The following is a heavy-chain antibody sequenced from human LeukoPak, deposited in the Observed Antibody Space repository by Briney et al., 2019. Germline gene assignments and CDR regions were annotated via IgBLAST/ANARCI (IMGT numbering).Heavy chain of an antibody. Sequence: GASVKVSCKASGYTFTSYYMHWVRQAPGQGLEWMGWINPNSGGTNYAQKFQGRVTMTRDTSISTAYMELSRLRSDDTAVYYCARVQYRGSGLFDIWGQGTMVTVSS. CDR3: ARVQYRGSGLFDI. CDR1: GYTFTSYY. J-gene: IGHJ3*02. CDR2: INPNSGGT. D-gene: IGHD3-10*01. V-gene: IGHV1-2*02.